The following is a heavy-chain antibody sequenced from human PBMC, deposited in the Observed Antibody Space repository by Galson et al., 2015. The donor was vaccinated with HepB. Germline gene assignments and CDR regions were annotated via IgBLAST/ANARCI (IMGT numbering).Heavy chain of an antibody. V-gene: IGHV3-23*01. Sequence: SLRLSCAGSGFTFSGYAMGWVRQAPGKGPEWVSSISASTTSTFYADSVKGRFTISRDNSKNTLFLQMNSLRAEDSAVYYCAYCSGGSCYSHGFDIRGQGTAVTVSS. J-gene: IGHJ3*02. CDR2: ISASTTST. CDR1: GFTFSGYA. D-gene: IGHD2-15*01. CDR3: AYCSGGSCYSHGFDI.